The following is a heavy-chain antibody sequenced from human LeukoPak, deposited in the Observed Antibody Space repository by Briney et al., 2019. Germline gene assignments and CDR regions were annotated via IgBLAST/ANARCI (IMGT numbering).Heavy chain of an antibody. J-gene: IGHJ4*02. CDR3: ARESYFDSRIDY. Sequence: SEILSLTCTVSGGSISSGSYYWSWIRQPAGKGLGWIGRIYTSGGTNYNPSLKSRVTISVDTSKNQFSLKLSSVTAADTAVYYCARESYFDSRIDYWGQGTLVTVSS. V-gene: IGHV4-61*02. CDR1: GGSISSGSYY. D-gene: IGHD3-22*01. CDR2: IYTSGGT.